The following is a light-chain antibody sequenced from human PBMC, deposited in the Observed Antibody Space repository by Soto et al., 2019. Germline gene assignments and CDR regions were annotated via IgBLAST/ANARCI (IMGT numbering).Light chain of an antibody. CDR1: QSIRSY. J-gene: IGKJ1*01. CDR2: AAS. CDR3: QQSYNTPRK. Sequence: DIQMTQSPSSLSASVGDRVTISCRASQSIRSYLNWYQQKPGKAPKLLIYAASSLQSGVPSRFSGSGSGTDFTLTISNLQPEDFAIYYCQQSYNTPRKFGPGTTVEIK. V-gene: IGKV1-39*01.